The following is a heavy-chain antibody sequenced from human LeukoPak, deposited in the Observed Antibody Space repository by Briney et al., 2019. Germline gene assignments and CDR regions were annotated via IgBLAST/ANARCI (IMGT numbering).Heavy chain of an antibody. Sequence: SQTLSLTCAISGDSVSSNSAAWNWIRQSPSRGLEWLGRTYYRYKWYTDYAVSVKSRMTVNPDTSRNQLTLQLNCVSPEDTAVYYCARDLRAGYSLPLDSWGQGTLVTVSS. CDR3: ARDLRAGYSLPLDS. CDR2: TYYRYKWYT. D-gene: IGHD2-15*01. CDR1: GDSVSSNSAA. V-gene: IGHV6-1*01. J-gene: IGHJ4*02.